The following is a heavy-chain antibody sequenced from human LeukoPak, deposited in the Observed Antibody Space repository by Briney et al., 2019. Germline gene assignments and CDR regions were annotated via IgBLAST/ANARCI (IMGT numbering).Heavy chain of an antibody. CDR1: GGSFSNYY. CDR2: INHSGNT. CDR3: AYNRNFALDN. V-gene: IGHV4-34*01. Sequence: SETLSLTCAVSGGSFSNYYWSWIRQPPGKGLEWIGEINHSGNTKYNPSLKSRVTISVDTSQNQFSLKLTSVTAADTAVYYCAYNRNFALDNWGQGTLVTVSS. D-gene: IGHD1-14*01. J-gene: IGHJ4*01.